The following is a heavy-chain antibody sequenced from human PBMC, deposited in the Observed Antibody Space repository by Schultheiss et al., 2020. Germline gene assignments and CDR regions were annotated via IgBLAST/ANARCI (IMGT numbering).Heavy chain of an antibody. Sequence: SVKVSCKASGGTFSSYAISWVRQAPGQGLEWMGGIIPIFGTANYAQKFQGRVTITADESTSTAYMELSSLRSEDTAVYYCARDRGLGRGYYYPSFDYWGQGTLVTVSS. CDR3: ARDRGLGRGYYYPSFDY. V-gene: IGHV1-69*13. D-gene: IGHD3-22*01. CDR1: GGTFSSYA. CDR2: IIPIFGTA. J-gene: IGHJ4*02.